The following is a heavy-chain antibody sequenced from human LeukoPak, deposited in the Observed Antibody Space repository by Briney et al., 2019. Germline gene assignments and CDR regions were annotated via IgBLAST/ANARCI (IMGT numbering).Heavy chain of an antibody. CDR2: ISSSGSTI. D-gene: IGHD3-10*01. Sequence: GGSLRLSCAASGFTFSSYEMNWVRQAPGKGLEWVSYISSSGSTIYYADSVKGRFTISRDNAKNSLYLQMNSLRAEDTAVYYCAREGGAEPEGWFGELLLGKQAYYFDYWGQGTLVTVSS. CDR3: AREGGAEPEGWFGELLLGKQAYYFDY. V-gene: IGHV3-48*03. J-gene: IGHJ4*02. CDR1: GFTFSSYE.